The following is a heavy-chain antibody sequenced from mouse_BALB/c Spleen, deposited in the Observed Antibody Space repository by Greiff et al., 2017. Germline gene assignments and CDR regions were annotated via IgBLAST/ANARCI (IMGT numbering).Heavy chain of an antibody. D-gene: IGHD2-10*02. CDR3: ARDPGYGNYVKAMDY. Sequence: EVKVEESGGGLVKPGGSLKLSCAASGFTFSDYYMYWVRQTPEKRLEWVATISDGGSYTYYPDSVKGRFTISRDNAKNNLYLQMSSLKSEDTAMYYCARDPGYGNYVKAMDYWGQGTSVTVSS. J-gene: IGHJ4*01. V-gene: IGHV5-4*02. CDR1: GFTFSDYY. CDR2: ISDGGSYT.